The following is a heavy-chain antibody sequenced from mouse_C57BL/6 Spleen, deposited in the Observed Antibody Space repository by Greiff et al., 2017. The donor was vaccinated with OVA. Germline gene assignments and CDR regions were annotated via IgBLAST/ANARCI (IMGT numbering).Heavy chain of an antibody. J-gene: IGHJ2*01. CDR1: GYTFTSYW. CDR2: INPSSGYT. V-gene: IGHV1-7*01. Sequence: QVHVKQSGAELAKPGASVKLSCKASGYTFTSYWMHWVKQRPGQGLEWIGYINPSSGYTKYNQKFKDKATLTADKSSSTAYMQLSSLTYEDSAVYYCARSGLYYGNYFDYWGQGTTLTVSS. D-gene: IGHD1-1*02. CDR3: ARSGLYYGNYFDY.